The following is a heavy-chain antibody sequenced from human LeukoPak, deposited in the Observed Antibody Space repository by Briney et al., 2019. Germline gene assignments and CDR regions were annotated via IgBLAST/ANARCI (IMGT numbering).Heavy chain of an antibody. CDR2: IYYSGST. CDR3: ARTSGSGSYYLDY. J-gene: IGHJ4*02. CDR1: GGSISSSSYY. Sequence: SETLSLTCTVSGGSISSSSYYWGWIRQPPGKGLEWIVSIYYSGSTYYNPSLKSRVTISVDTSKDQFSLKLSSVTAADTAVYYCARTSGSGSYYLDYWAQGTLVTVSS. V-gene: IGHV4-39*07. D-gene: IGHD3-10*01.